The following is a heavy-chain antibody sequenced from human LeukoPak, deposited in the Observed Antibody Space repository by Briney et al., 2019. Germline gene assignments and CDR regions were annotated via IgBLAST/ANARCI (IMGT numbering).Heavy chain of an antibody. Sequence: GGSLRLSCEASGFTFSTFAMIWVRQPPGKGLEWVSFISTSSSYIYYADSVKGRFTISRHNAKNSLYLQMNSLRAEDTAVYYCARDNYGSGSYSWSKRLDYWGQGTLVTVSS. J-gene: IGHJ4*02. D-gene: IGHD3-10*01. V-gene: IGHV3-21*01. CDR3: ARDNYGSGSYSWSKRLDY. CDR1: GFTFSTFA. CDR2: ISTSSSYI.